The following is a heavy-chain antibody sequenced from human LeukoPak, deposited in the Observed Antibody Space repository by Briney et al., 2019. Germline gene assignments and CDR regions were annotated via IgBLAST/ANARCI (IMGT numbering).Heavy chain of an antibody. CDR1: GYTFTGYY. V-gene: IGHV1-2*02. CDR3: ASYYYDSSGFVH. J-gene: IGHJ4*02. CDR2: INPNSGGT. D-gene: IGHD3-22*01. Sequence: ASVKVSCKASGYTFTGYYMHWVRQAPGQGLGWMGWINPNSGGTNYSQKFQGRVTMTRDTSISTAYMELSRLRSDDTAVYYCASYYYDSSGFVHWGQGTLVTVSS.